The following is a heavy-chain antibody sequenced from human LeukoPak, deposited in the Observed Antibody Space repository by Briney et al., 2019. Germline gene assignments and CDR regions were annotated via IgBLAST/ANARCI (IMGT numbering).Heavy chain of an antibody. D-gene: IGHD3-10*01. J-gene: IGHJ4*02. CDR2: INPSGGST. Sequence: GASVKVSCKASGYAFTNYAISWVRQAPGQGLEWMGIINPSGGSTTYAQKFQGRVTMTRDTSTSTVYMELSSLRSEDTAVYYCARGGIFDYWGQGTLVNVSS. V-gene: IGHV1-46*01. CDR3: ARGGIFDY. CDR1: GYAFTNYA.